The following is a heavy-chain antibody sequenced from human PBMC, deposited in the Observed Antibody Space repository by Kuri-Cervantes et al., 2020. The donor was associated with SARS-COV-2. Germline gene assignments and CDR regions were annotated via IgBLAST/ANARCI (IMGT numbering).Heavy chain of an antibody. CDR1: GGSISSSGYY. V-gene: IGHV4-39*07. Sequence: GSLRLSCSVSGGSISSSGYYWGWIRQPPGKGLEWIGSIYYSGSTNYIPSLKSRVTISVDTSKNQFSLKLSSVTAADTAVYYCARERGGQWLVRLGYFDYWGQGTLVTVSS. D-gene: IGHD6-19*01. J-gene: IGHJ4*02. CDR2: IYYSGST. CDR3: ARERGGQWLVRLGYFDY.